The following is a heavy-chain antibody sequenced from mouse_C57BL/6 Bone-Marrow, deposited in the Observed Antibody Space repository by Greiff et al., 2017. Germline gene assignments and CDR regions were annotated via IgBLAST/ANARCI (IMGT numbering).Heavy chain of an antibody. J-gene: IGHJ4*01. Sequence: QVQLQQSGAELVKPGASVKLSCKASGYTFTNYWMHWVKQRPGQGLEWIGMMHPNGGSPDYNEKFKSEATLSVDKSSRTAYMELSSLTSEDSAVYYCARSYDDDDYTMDYWGQGTSVTVSS. CDR3: ARSYDDDDYTMDY. D-gene: IGHD2-4*01. V-gene: IGHV1-64*01. CDR1: GYTFTNYW. CDR2: MHPNGGSP.